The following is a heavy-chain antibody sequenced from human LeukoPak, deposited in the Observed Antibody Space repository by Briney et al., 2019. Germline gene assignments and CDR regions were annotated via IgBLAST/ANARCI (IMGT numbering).Heavy chain of an antibody. CDR2: INGDGRNI. V-gene: IGHV3-74*01. Sequence: GGSLRLSCVASGFTFSSYWMHWVRQAPRKGLVWVSRINGDGRNINYADSVRGRFTISRDNAKNTLYLQMNTLRAEDTAVYYCAKDVPTAYFDYWGQGTLVTVSS. J-gene: IGHJ4*02. D-gene: IGHD2-2*01. CDR1: GFTFSSYW. CDR3: AKDVPTAYFDY.